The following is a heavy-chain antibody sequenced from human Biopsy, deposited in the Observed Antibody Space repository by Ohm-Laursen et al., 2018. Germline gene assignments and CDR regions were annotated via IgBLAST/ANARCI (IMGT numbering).Heavy chain of an antibody. CDR3: ERERDRRGWFDP. J-gene: IGHJ5*02. D-gene: IGHD1-14*01. CDR1: GGSLSSYS. CDR2: IYTSGIT. Sequence: SETLSLTCTVSGGSLSSYSWSWIPQPAGKGLEWIGQIYTSGITNYNPSLKSRATMSVDTTKNKFPLRVRSVTAADTVGYYCERERDRRGWFDPWGQGTLVTVSS. V-gene: IGHV4-4*07.